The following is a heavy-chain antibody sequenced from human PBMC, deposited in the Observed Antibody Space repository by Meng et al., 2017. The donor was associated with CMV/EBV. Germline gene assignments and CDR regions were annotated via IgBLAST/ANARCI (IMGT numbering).Heavy chain of an antibody. D-gene: IGHD1-26*01. J-gene: IGHJ6*02. Sequence: GGSLRLSCAASGFTFSSYAMSWVRQAPGKGLEWVSAISGSGGSTYYADSVKGRFTISRDNAKNSLYLQMNSLRAEDTAVYYCARDDRSGSYYDYYYYGMDVWGQGTTVTVSS. CDR3: ARDDRSGSYYDYYYYGMDV. V-gene: IGHV3-23*01. CDR2: ISGSGGST. CDR1: GFTFSSYA.